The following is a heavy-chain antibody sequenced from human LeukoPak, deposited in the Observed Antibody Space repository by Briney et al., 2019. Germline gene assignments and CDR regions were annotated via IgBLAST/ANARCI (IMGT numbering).Heavy chain of an antibody. V-gene: IGHV5-51*01. Sequence: GESLEISCQGFGYSFTSYWIGWVRQMPGKGMEWMGVIYPGDSRIRYNPSFQGQVTISVDTSISTAYLQWVSLKASDTAMYYCACRDLTSTWSFPWGQGTLVTVSS. CDR1: GYSFTSYW. J-gene: IGHJ5*02. D-gene: IGHD6-13*01. CDR3: ACRDLTSTWSFP. CDR2: IYPGDSRI.